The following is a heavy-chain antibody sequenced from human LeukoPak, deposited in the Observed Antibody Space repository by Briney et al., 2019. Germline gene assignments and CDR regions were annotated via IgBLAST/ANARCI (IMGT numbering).Heavy chain of an antibody. J-gene: IGHJ5*02. V-gene: IGHV1-2*02. CDR2: INPNSGGT. Sequence: GASVKVSCKASRYTFTGYYMHWVRQAPGQGLEWMGWINPNSGGTNYAQKFQGRVTMTRDTSISTAYMELSRLISDDTAIYYCARSLGYSSSWYFWFDPWGQGTLVTVSS. CDR3: ARSLGYSSSWYFWFDP. D-gene: IGHD6-13*01. CDR1: RYTFTGYY.